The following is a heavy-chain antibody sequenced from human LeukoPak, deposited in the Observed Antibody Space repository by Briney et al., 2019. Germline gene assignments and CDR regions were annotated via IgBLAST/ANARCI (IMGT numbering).Heavy chain of an antibody. J-gene: IGHJ6*02. D-gene: IGHD2-2*02. V-gene: IGHV3-15*01. CDR1: GFTFSNAW. CDR2: IKSKTDGGTT. CDR3: AKTKGYCSSTSCYIYYGMDV. Sequence: GGSLRLSCAASGFTFSNAWMSWVRQAPWKGLEWVGRIKSKTDGGTTDYAAPVKGRFTISRDDSKNTLYLQMNSLKTEDTAVYYCAKTKGYCSSTSCYIYYGMDVWGQGTTVTVSS.